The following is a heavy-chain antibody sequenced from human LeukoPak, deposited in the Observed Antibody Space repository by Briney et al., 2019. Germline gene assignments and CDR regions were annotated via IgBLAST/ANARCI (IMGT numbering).Heavy chain of an antibody. D-gene: IGHD1-20*01. CDR3: ARGSELTGVDY. J-gene: IGHJ4*02. Sequence: GGSLRLPCAASGFTFSSYAMSWVRQAPGKGLEWVSAISGSGGSTYYADSVKGRFTISRDNAKNSLYLQMNSLRAEDTAVYYCARGSELTGVDYWGQGTLVTVSS. V-gene: IGHV3-23*01. CDR1: GFTFSSYA. CDR2: ISGSGGST.